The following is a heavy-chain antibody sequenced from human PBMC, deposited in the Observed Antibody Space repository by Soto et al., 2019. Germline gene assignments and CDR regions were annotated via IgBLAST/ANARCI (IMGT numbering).Heavy chain of an antibody. CDR3: AQDGRIGSVTRPDH. Sequence: QAQLVESGGGEVQPGRSLRLSCAASGFTFKSYGMHWVRQAPGKGLEWVAVISYDGSYQYYSDSVKGRFTISRDNSKNTLNLQMNSLRVEDASRYYFAQDGRIGSVTRPDHWGQGTLGTVSS. CDR1: GFTFKSYG. V-gene: IGHV3-30*18. CDR2: ISYDGSYQ. D-gene: IGHD1-26*01. J-gene: IGHJ4*02.